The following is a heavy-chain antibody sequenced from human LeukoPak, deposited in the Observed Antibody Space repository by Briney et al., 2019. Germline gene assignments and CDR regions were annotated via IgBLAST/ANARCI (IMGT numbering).Heavy chain of an antibody. CDR1: GGSFSGYY. D-gene: IGHD1-26*01. J-gene: IGHJ5*02. V-gene: IGHV4-34*01. Sequence: SETLSLTCAVYGGSFSGYYWSWIRQPPGKGLEWIGEINHSGSTNYNPSLKSRVTISVDTSKSQFSLKLSSVTAADTAVYYCARELQGTGYNWFDPWGQGTLVTVSS. CDR3: ARELQGTGYNWFDP. CDR2: INHSGST.